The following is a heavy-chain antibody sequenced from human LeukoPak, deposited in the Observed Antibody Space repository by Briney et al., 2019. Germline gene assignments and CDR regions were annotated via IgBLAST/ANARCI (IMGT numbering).Heavy chain of an antibody. Sequence: PGGSLRLSCAASGFTVSSNYMSWVRQAPGKGPEWVSVFYSGGSRYYADSVKGRLTISRDNSKNTLYFQMNSLRAEDTAVYYCARGTFYGDNSPFAFDIWGQGTMVTVSS. D-gene: IGHD4-23*01. CDR1: GFTVSSNY. CDR2: FYSGGSR. V-gene: IGHV3-53*01. CDR3: ARGTFYGDNSPFAFDI. J-gene: IGHJ3*02.